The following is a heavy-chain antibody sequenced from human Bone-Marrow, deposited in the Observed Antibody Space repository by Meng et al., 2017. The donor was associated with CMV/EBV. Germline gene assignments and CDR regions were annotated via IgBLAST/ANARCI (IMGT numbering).Heavy chain of an antibody. CDR1: GGSFSGYY. D-gene: IGHD6-13*01. CDR2: INHSGST. CDR3: ARGRVCISSWYYLGPGAFAY. Sequence: GSLRLSCAVYGGSFSGYYWSWIRQPPGKGLEWIGEINHSGSTNYNPSLKSRVTISVDTSKNQFSLKLSSVTAADTAVYYCARGRVCISSWYYLGPGAFAYWGPGNLVNVSS. V-gene: IGHV4-34*01. J-gene: IGHJ4*01.